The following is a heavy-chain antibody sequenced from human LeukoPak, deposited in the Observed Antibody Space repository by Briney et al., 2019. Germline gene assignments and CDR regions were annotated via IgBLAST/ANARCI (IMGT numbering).Heavy chain of an antibody. V-gene: IGHV4-39*01. CDR1: GGSIRSSYYY. J-gene: IGHJ4*02. D-gene: IGHD6-19*01. CDR2: IYDSGST. CDR3: ARGRLWLVDY. Sequence: SETLSLTCTVSGGSIRSSYYYWGWIRQPPGKGLEWIGSIYDSGSTYYNPSLKNRVTISVDTSKNQFSLKLSSVTAADTAVYYCARGRLWLVDYWGQGTLVTVSS.